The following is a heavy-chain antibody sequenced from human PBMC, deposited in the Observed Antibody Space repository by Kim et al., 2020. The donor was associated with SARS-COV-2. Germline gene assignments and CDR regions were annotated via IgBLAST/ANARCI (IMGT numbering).Heavy chain of an antibody. Sequence: ASVKVSCKASGYTFTSYYMHWVRQAPGQGLEWMGIINPSGGSTSYAQKFQGRVTMTRDTSTSTVYMELSSLRSEDTAVYYCARDLSRFVDLWGIVGASPLSNGMDFWGQGTTVTVSS. CDR3: ARDLSRFVDLWGIVGASPLSNGMDF. V-gene: IGHV1-46*01. D-gene: IGHD1-26*01. J-gene: IGHJ6*02. CDR1: GYTFTSYY. CDR2: INPSGGST.